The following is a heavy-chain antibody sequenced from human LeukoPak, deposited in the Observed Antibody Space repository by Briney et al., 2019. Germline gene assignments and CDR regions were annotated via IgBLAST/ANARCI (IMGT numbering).Heavy chain of an antibody. CDR2: IYYSGST. D-gene: IGHD1-1*01. CDR1: GGSISSYY. Sequence: KPSETLSLTCTVSGGSISSYYWSWIRQPPGKGLEWIGYIYYSGSTNYNPSLKSRVTISVDTSKNQFSLKLSSVTPEDTAVYYCARQLDRFDYWGQGTLVTVSS. V-gene: IGHV4-59*08. CDR3: ARQLDRFDY. J-gene: IGHJ4*02.